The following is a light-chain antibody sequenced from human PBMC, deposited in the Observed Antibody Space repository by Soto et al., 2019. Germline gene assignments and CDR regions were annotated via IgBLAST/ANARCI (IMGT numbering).Light chain of an antibody. CDR3: QQYDRSPLT. Sequence: EIVLTQSPGTLSLSPGERATLSCRASQSVSSNYLAWYQQKPGQAPRLLIYGASSRATGIPDRFSGSGSGTDFTLTNSRLDPEDFAVYYCQQYDRSPLTFGGGTKVEIK. V-gene: IGKV3-20*01. CDR2: GAS. J-gene: IGKJ4*01. CDR1: QSVSSNY.